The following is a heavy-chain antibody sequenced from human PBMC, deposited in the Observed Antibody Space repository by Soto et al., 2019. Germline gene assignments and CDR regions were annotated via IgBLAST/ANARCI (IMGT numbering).Heavy chain of an antibody. Sequence: ASVKVSCKASGYTFTGYYMHWGRQAPGQGLEWMGWINPNSGGTNYAQKFQGWVTMTRDTSISTAYMELSRLRSDDTAVYYCGRDSSYCSSTSCDYYYYMDVWGKGTTVTVSS. CDR2: INPNSGGT. D-gene: IGHD2-2*01. V-gene: IGHV1-2*04. CDR1: GYTFTGYY. J-gene: IGHJ6*03. CDR3: GRDSSYCSSTSCDYYYYMDV.